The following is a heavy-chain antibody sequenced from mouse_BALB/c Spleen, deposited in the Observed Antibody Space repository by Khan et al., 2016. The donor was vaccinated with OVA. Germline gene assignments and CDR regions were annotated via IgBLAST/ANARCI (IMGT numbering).Heavy chain of an antibody. V-gene: IGHV1S137*01. Sequence: QVQLQQSGPELVRPEESVKISCKGSGYTFTDYPMHWVKQSHAKSLEWIGVISVYSGNTNYNRKFKGKTTMTVDISSSTAHLELASLTSEDSAIYYCARGSGTPMDYWGQGTSVTVSS. CDR3: ARGSGTPMDY. D-gene: IGHD4-1*01. CDR1: GYTFTDYP. CDR2: ISVYSGNT. J-gene: IGHJ4*01.